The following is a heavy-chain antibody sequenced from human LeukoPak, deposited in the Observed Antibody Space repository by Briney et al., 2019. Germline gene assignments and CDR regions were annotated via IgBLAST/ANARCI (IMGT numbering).Heavy chain of an antibody. CDR3: AIESYGSGGLFDY. D-gene: IGHD3-10*01. CDR2: INHSGST. Sequence: PSETLSLTCAVYGGSFSGYYWSWIRQPPGKGLEWIGEINHSGSTNYNPSLKSRVTISVDTSKNQFSLKLSSVTAADTAVYYCAIESYGSGGLFDYWGQGTLVTVSS. V-gene: IGHV4-34*01. J-gene: IGHJ4*02. CDR1: GGSFSGYY.